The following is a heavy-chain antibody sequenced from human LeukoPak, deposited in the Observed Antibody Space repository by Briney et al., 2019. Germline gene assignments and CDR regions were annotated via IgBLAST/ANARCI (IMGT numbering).Heavy chain of an antibody. Sequence: GASVKVSCKASGYTFTGYYMHWVQQAPGQGLEWMGWINPNSGGTNYAQKFQGRVTMTRDTSISTAYMELSRLRSDDTAVYYCARDLSSVAAAGTFLNWGQGTLVTVSS. CDR1: GYTFTGYY. CDR2: INPNSGGT. D-gene: IGHD6-13*01. J-gene: IGHJ4*02. V-gene: IGHV1-2*02. CDR3: ARDLSSVAAAGTFLN.